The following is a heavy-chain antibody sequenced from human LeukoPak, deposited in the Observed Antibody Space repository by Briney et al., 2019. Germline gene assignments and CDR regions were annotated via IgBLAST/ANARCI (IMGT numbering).Heavy chain of an antibody. D-gene: IGHD3-22*01. Sequence: SQTLSLTCTVSGGSISSGGYYWSWIRQHPGKGLEWIGYIYYSGSTYYNPSLKSRVTISVDTSKNQFSLKLSSVTAADTAVYYCGRNINYDSSGYPFDYWGQGTLVTVSS. CDR3: GRNINYDSSGYPFDY. CDR1: GGSISSGGYY. J-gene: IGHJ4*02. V-gene: IGHV4-31*03. CDR2: IYYSGST.